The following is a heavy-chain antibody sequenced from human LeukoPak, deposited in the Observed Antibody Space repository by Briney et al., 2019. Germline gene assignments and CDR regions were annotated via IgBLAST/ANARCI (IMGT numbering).Heavy chain of an antibody. CDR2: ISWNSGSI. J-gene: IGHJ6*03. Sequence: GRSLRLSCAASGFTFDDYAMHWVRQAPGKGLEWVSGISWNSGSIGYADSVKGRFTISRDNAKNSLYLQMNSLRAEDTALYYCAKDMPDIVVVPADIHYYYYMDVWGKGTTVTVSS. CDR1: GFTFDDYA. D-gene: IGHD2-2*01. CDR3: AKDMPDIVVVPADIHYYYYMDV. V-gene: IGHV3-9*01.